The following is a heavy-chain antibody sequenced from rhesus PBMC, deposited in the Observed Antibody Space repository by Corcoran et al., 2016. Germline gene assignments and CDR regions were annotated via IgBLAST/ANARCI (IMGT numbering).Heavy chain of an antibody. CDR1: GGSISDDYY. D-gene: IGHD1-20*01. Sequence: QVQLQESGPGLVKPSETLSLTCAVSGGSISDDYYWSWIRQPQGKGLEWIGYIYGSGGGTNYNPSLKNRVTISIDTAKNQFSLKLSSVTAADTAVYYCASIAGTTGFVVFDYWGQGVLVTVSS. V-gene: IGHV4-106*01. J-gene: IGHJ4*01. CDR3: ASIAGTTGFVVFDY. CDR2: IYGSGGGT.